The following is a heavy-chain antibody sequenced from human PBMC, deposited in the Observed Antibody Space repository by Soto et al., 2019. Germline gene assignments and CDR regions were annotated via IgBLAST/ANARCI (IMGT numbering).Heavy chain of an antibody. D-gene: IGHD4-17*01. CDR2: ISAYNGNT. Sequence: QVQLVQSGAEVKKPGASVKVACKASGYTFTSYGISWVRQAPGQGLEWMGWISAYNGNTNYAQKLQGRVTMTTDTSTSTAYMELRSLRSDDTAVYYCARVSDYGDYRSPFDDYWGQGTLVTVSS. CDR1: GYTFTSYG. CDR3: ARVSDYGDYRSPFDDY. V-gene: IGHV1-18*01. J-gene: IGHJ4*02.